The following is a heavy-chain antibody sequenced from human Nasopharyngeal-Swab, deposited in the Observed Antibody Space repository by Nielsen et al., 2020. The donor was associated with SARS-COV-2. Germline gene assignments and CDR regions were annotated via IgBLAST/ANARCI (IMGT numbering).Heavy chain of an antibody. CDR1: GYTFTGHN. Sequence: ASVKVSYKASGYTFTGHNMHWVRQAPGQGLEWMAIFDPRGDSTSHAQKFQGRLTMTTDTTTSTVYMELSSLRAEDAAVYYCAKWTSNWFDPWGQGTLVTVSS. CDR3: AKWTSNWFDP. J-gene: IGHJ5*02. D-gene: IGHD1-26*01. CDR2: FDPRGDST. V-gene: IGHV1-46*01.